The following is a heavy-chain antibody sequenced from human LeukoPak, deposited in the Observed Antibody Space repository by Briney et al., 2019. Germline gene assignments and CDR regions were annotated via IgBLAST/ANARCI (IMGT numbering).Heavy chain of an antibody. V-gene: IGHV1-69*05. CDR1: GGTFSSYA. Sequence: SVKVACKASGGTFSSYAISWVRQAPGQGLEWMGRIIPIFGTANYAQKFQGRVTITTDESTSTAYMELSSLRSEDTAVYYCASVLRFLEWPIPDYWGQGTLVTVSS. CDR3: ASVLRFLEWPIPDY. J-gene: IGHJ4*02. CDR2: IIPIFGTA. D-gene: IGHD3-3*01.